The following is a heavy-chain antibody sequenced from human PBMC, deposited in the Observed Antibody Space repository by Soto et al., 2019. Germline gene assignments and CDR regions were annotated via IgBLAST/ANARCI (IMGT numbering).Heavy chain of an antibody. V-gene: IGHV4-4*02. CDR2: IYHSGDT. D-gene: IGHD4-4*01. CDR1: GGSISRNNW. CDR3: ARETYSNYGGWIDF. J-gene: IGHJ4*02. Sequence: QVQLQESGPRLVKPSGTLSLTCTVSGGSISRNNWWTWVRQPPGKGLEWIGEIYHSGDTNYTPSLETRVSISVDKSKNQISLRLNSVTAADTAVYYCARETYSNYGGWIDFWGQGALVTVSS.